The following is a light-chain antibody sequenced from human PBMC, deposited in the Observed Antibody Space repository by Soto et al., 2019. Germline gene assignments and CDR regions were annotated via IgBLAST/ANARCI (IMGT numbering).Light chain of an antibody. CDR1: SSDIGGYNY. V-gene: IGLV2-14*01. Sequence: QSVLTQPASVSGSPGQSTTISCTGTSSDIGGYNYVSWYQQLPGEAPKLIIYDVSDRPSGVSTRFSGSKSGNTASLTISGLQAEDEGDYYCGSFTSRHTYVFGTGTKVTVL. CDR2: DVS. CDR3: GSFTSRHTYV. J-gene: IGLJ1*01.